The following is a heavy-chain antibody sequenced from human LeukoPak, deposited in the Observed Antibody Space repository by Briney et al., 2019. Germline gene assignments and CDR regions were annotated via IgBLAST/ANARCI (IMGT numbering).Heavy chain of an antibody. CDR1: GFTVSSNY. CDR3: ARFMGAAAGLDY. CDR2: IYSGGST. V-gene: IGHV3-53*01. D-gene: IGHD6-13*01. Sequence: GGSLRLSCAASGFTVSSNYMSWVRQAPGKGLEWVSVIYSGGSTYYADSVKGRFTISRDNSKNTLYLQMSSLRAEDTAVYYCARFMGAAAGLDYWGQGTLVTVSS. J-gene: IGHJ4*02.